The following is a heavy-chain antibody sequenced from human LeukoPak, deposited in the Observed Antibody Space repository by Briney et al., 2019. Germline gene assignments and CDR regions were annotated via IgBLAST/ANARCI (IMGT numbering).Heavy chain of an antibody. CDR3: AREQWLIGYYFDY. D-gene: IGHD6-19*01. Sequence: QAGGSLRLSCAASGFTFSDYYMSWIRQAPGKGLEWVSGIDAGGHNTYYADSVKGRFTISRDSFKNTLYLQINSLRVDDTAVYYCAREQWLIGYYFDYWGQGTLVTVS. CDR2: IDAGGHNT. CDR1: GFTFSDYY. J-gene: IGHJ4*02. V-gene: IGHV3-23*01.